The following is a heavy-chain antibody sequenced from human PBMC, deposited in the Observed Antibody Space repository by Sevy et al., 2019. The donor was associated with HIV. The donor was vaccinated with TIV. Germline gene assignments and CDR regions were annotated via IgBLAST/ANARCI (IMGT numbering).Heavy chain of an antibody. D-gene: IGHD2-2*01. J-gene: IGHJ6*02. CDR1: GFTFSSYW. CDR3: ASVLGYCSSTSCYENYYYGMDV. Sequence: GGSLRLSCAASGFTFSSYWMHWVRQAPGKGLVWVSRINSDGSSTSYADSVKGRFTISRDNAKNTLYLQMNSLRAEDTAVYYCASVLGYCSSTSCYENYYYGMDVWGQGTTVTVSS. CDR2: INSDGSST. V-gene: IGHV3-74*01.